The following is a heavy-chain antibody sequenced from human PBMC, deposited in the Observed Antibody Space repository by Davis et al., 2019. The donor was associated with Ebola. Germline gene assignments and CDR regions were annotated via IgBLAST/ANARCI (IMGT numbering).Heavy chain of an antibody. CDR1: GGSFTGYY. V-gene: IGHV4-34*01. CDR2: ISHSGTT. CDR3: ASSIFGVTVMSYFEY. J-gene: IGHJ4*02. D-gene: IGHD3-3*01. Sequence: SETLSLTCAVYGGSFTGYYWSWIRQSPGKGLEWIGEISHSGTTNYNPSLKSRVTISIDTSKNQFSLKVSSMTAADTAVYYCASSIFGVTVMSYFEYWGRGAPVTVSS.